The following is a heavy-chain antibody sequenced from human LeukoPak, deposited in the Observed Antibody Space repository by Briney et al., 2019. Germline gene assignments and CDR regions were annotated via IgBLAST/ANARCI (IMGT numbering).Heavy chain of an antibody. CDR1: GLTFSNYG. J-gene: IGHJ4*02. V-gene: IGHV3-23*01. Sequence: GSLRLSCAASGLTFSNYGMSWVRQAPGKGLEWVSGISGSGGTTYYADSVKGRLTISRDNSKNTLYLQMNSLIAEDTAVYYCTRGYGSFDNWGQGTLVIV. CDR2: ISGSGGTT. D-gene: IGHD3-10*01. CDR3: TRGYGSFDN.